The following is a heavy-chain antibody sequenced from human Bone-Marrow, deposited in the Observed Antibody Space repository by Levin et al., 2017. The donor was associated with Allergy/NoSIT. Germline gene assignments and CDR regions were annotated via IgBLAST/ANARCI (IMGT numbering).Heavy chain of an antibody. CDR3: ARDIVPGTAFYSFSF. D-gene: IGHD1-7*01. Sequence: PGGSLRLSCAASGFTFSTFPMHWVRQAPGKGLEWVSVISYDGSSTSYADSVKGRFIISRDNSRKTLNLQMNSLRPEDTAVYYCARDIVPGTAFYSFSFWGQGTQVTVSS. V-gene: IGHV3-30*04. CDR2: ISYDGSST. J-gene: IGHJ4*02. CDR1: GFTFSTFP.